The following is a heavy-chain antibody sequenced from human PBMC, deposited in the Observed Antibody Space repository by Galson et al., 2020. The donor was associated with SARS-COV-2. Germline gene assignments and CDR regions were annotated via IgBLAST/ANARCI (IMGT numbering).Heavy chain of an antibody. Sequence: SETLSLTCTVSGGSISSYYWSWIRQPPGKGLEWIGYIYYSESTNYNPSLKSRVTISVDTSKNQFSLKLSSVTAADTAVYYCARAGLGGAYYYYMDVWGKGTTVTISS. CDR1: GGSISSYY. D-gene: IGHD1-26*01. CDR3: ARAGLGGAYYYYMDV. J-gene: IGHJ6*03. V-gene: IGHV4-59*01. CDR2: IYYSEST.